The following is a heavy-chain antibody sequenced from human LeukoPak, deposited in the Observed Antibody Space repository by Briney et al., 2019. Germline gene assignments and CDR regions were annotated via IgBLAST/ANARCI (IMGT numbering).Heavy chain of an antibody. CDR3: ARALVGAHPFDY. Sequence: PSETLSLTCTVSGGSISSSSYYWGWIRQPPGKGLVWIGSIYYSGSTYYNPSLESRVTISVDTSKNQFSLKLSSVTAADTAVYYCARALVGAHPFDYWGQGTLVTVSS. CDR1: GGSISSSSYY. J-gene: IGHJ4*02. V-gene: IGHV4-39*07. D-gene: IGHD1-26*01. CDR2: IYYSGST.